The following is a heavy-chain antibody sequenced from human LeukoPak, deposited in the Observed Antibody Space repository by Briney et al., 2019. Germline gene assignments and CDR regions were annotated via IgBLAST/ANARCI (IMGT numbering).Heavy chain of an antibody. D-gene: IGHD6-6*01. Sequence: GGSLRLSCAASGFTFSSYWMHWVRQAPGKGRVGFSRINSDGSSTSYADSVKGRFTISRDNAKNTLYLQMNSLRAEDTAVYYCARARYSSSSGTHDYWGQGTLVTVSS. J-gene: IGHJ4*02. CDR1: GFTFSSYW. CDR3: ARARYSSSSGTHDY. CDR2: INSDGSST. V-gene: IGHV3-74*01.